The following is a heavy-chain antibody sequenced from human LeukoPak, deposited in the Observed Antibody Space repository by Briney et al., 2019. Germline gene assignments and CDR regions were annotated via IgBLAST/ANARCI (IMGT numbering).Heavy chain of an antibody. V-gene: IGHV4-30-4*08. CDR2: IYYSGST. D-gene: IGHD3-3*01. Sequence: PSQTLSLTCTVSGASISSGDYYWSWIRQPPGKGLEWIGYIYYSGSTYYNPSLKSRVTISVDTSKNQFSLKLSSVTAADTAVYYCAGCIASGYHIDYWGQGTLVTVSS. CDR3: AGCIASGYHIDY. CDR1: GASISSGDYY. J-gene: IGHJ4*02.